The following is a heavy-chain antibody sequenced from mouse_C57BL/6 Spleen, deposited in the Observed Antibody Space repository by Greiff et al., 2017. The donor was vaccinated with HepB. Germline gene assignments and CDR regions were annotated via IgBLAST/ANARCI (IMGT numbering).Heavy chain of an antibody. J-gene: IGHJ4*01. CDR2: IYPGDGDT. Sequence: VQLQQSGPELVKPGASVKISCKASGYAFSSSWMNWVKQRPGKGLEWIGRIYPGDGDTNYNGKFKGKATLTADKSSSTAYMQLSSLTSEDSAVYFCARSELRLPYYYAMDYWGQGTSVTVSS. CDR3: ARSELRLPYYYAMDY. V-gene: IGHV1-82*01. D-gene: IGHD3-2*02. CDR1: GYAFSSSW.